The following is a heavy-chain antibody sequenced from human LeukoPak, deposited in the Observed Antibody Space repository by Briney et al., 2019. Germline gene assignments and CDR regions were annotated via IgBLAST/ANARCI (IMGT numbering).Heavy chain of an antibody. J-gene: IGHJ4*02. V-gene: IGHV1-69*01. D-gene: IGHD3-10*01. CDR1: GGTFGSYA. CDR3: ASAQASFYGSGSYGASY. CDR2: IIPIFGTA. Sequence: SVKVSCKASGGTFGSYAISWVRQAPGQGLEWMGGIIPIFGTANCAQKFQGRVTITADESTSTAYMELSSLRSEDTAVYYCASAQASFYGSGSYGASYWGQGTLVTVSS.